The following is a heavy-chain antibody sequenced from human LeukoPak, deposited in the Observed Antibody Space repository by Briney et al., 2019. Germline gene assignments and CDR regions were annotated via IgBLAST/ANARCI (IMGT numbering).Heavy chain of an antibody. D-gene: IGHD5-12*01. CDR3: ASSVATIKGNYYYYYMDV. V-gene: IGHV1-69*05. J-gene: IGHJ6*03. CDR1: GGTFSSYA. CDR2: IIPIFGTA. Sequence: ASVKVSCKASGGTFSSYAISWVRQAPGQGLEWMGGIIPIFGTANYAQKFQGRVTITTDESTSTAYMELSSLRSEDTAVYYCASSVATIKGNYYYYYMDVWGKGTTVTVSS.